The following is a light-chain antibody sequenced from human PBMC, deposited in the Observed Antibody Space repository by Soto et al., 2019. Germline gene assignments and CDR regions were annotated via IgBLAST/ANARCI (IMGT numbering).Light chain of an antibody. CDR3: QQTYSAPLT. J-gene: IGKJ4*01. Sequence: DIQMTQSPFSLPASVGDRVNITCRASQSISNYLNWYQHKPVRAPSLLIHGASSLQGGVPSRFSGSGSGTDFTLTISSLHPEDFTTYYCQQTYSAPLTFGGGTRVEF. V-gene: IGKV1-39*01. CDR2: GAS. CDR1: QSISNY.